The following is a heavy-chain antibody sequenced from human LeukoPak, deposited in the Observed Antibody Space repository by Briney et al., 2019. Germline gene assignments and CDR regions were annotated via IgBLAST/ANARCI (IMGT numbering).Heavy chain of an antibody. D-gene: IGHD4/OR15-4a*01. Sequence: RGSLRLSCAASGFTFNNAWMSWVRQAPGKGLKWVGRIKTKTDGETADYAAPVKGRFTISRDDSKTTLYLQMNSLKTEDTAVYYCTTDKGARDFWGQGTLVTVSS. J-gene: IGHJ4*02. CDR3: TTDKGARDF. CDR1: GFTFNNAW. CDR2: IKTKTDGETA. V-gene: IGHV3-15*01.